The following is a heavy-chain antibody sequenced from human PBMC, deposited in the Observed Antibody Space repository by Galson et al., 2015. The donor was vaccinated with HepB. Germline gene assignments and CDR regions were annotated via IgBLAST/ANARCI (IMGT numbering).Heavy chain of an antibody. V-gene: IGHV3-30-3*01. D-gene: IGHD6-25*01. Sequence: SLRLSCAASGLTFSRYTMHWVRQAPGKGLEWVAVISYDGSNEYYADSVKGRFTISRDNSKNTLYLQMNSLRPDDTAVYYCARGQRQVVLGLFDYWGQGTLVTVSS. J-gene: IGHJ4*02. CDR2: ISYDGSNE. CDR1: GLTFSRYT. CDR3: ARGQRQVVLGLFDY.